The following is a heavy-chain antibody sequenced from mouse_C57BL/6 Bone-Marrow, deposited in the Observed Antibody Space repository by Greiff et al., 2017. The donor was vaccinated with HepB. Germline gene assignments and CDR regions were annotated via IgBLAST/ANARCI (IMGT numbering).Heavy chain of an antibody. CDR1: GYTFTSYW. J-gene: IGHJ1*03. V-gene: IGHV1-50*01. Sequence: QVQLQQPGAELVQPGASVKLSCKASGYTFTSYWMQWVKQRPGQGLEWIGEIDPSDSYTNYNQKFKGKATMTVDTSSSTAYMQHSSLTSEDSAVYYCAPGLLRGYFDDWGTGTTVTVSS. CDR3: APGLLRGYFDD. D-gene: IGHD2-13*01. CDR2: IDPSDSYT.